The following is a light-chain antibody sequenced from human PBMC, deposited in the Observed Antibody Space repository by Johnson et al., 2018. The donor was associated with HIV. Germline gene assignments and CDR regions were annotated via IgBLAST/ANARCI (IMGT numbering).Light chain of an antibody. CDR1: SSNIGNNY. Sequence: QSVLTQPPSVSAAPGQKVTISCSGSSSNIGNNYVFWYQQLPGTAPKLLIYENNKRPSGIPGRFSGSKSGPSATLGITGLQTGDEADYYCGTWDSSLTSYVFGAGTKVTVL. V-gene: IGLV1-51*02. J-gene: IGLJ1*01. CDR2: ENN. CDR3: GTWDSSLTSYV.